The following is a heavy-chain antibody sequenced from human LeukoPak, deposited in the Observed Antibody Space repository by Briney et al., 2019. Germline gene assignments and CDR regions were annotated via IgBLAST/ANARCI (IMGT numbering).Heavy chain of an antibody. J-gene: IGHJ4*02. CDR1: GGTFSSYA. Sequence: ASVKVSCKASGGTFSSYAISWVRQAPGQGLEWMGGIIPIFGTANYAQKFQGRVTITADESTSTAYMELSSLRSEDTAVYYCARDQGGYSYGYAYFDYWGQGTLVTVPS. D-gene: IGHD5-18*01. CDR2: IIPIFGTA. V-gene: IGHV1-69*13. CDR3: ARDQGGYSYGYAYFDY.